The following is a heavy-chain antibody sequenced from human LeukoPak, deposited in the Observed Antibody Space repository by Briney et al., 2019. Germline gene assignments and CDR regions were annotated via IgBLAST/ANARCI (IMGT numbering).Heavy chain of an antibody. J-gene: IGHJ5*02. V-gene: IGHV3-21*01. Sequence: PGGSLRLSCAASGFTFSSYSMNWVRQAPGKGLEWVSSISSSSSYIYYADSVKGRFTISRDNAKNSLYLQMNSLRAGDTAVYYCARWMTVALNWFDPWGQGTLVTVSS. CDR1: GFTFSSYS. CDR3: ARWMTVALNWFDP. D-gene: IGHD6-19*01. CDR2: ISSSSSYI.